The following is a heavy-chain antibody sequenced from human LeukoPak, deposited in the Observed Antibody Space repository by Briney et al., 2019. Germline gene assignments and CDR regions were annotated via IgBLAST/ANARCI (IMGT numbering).Heavy chain of an antibody. Sequence: GASVKVSCKASGYTFTSYGISSVRQAPGQGLEWMGWISAYNGNTNYAQKLQGRVTMTTDTSTSTAYMELRSLRSDDTAVYYCARVGGVGDSSGYYRFDYWGQGTLVTVSS. CDR2: ISAYNGNT. CDR1: GYTFTSYG. J-gene: IGHJ4*02. CDR3: ARVGGVGDSSGYYRFDY. V-gene: IGHV1-18*01. D-gene: IGHD3-22*01.